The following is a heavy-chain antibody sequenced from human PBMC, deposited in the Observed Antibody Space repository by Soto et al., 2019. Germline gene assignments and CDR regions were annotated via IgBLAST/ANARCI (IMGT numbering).Heavy chain of an antibody. CDR3: ARDDHIVVVPTSLGAMDV. Sequence: PSETLSLTCAVYGGSISSNKWWSWVRQPTGKGLEWIGEIYHSGSTNYNPSPKSRVTISLDKSKNQFALKLTSVTAADSAVYYCARDDHIVVVPTSLGAMDVWGQGTTVTVSS. CDR1: GGSISSNKW. CDR2: IYHSGST. J-gene: IGHJ6*02. D-gene: IGHD2-2*01. V-gene: IGHV4-4*02.